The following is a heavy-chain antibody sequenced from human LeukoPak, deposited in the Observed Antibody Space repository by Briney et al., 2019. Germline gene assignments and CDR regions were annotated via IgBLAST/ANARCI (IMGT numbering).Heavy chain of an antibody. Sequence: GGSLRLSCAASGLTFSGYSMNWVRQAPGKGLEWVSYISSGSSTIYYADSVRGRFTISRDNAKSSLYLQMNSLRAEDTAVYYCARGRADYYFDYWSQGTLVTVSS. CDR1: GLTFSGYS. D-gene: IGHD2-21*02. J-gene: IGHJ4*02. V-gene: IGHV3-48*01. CDR3: ARGRADYYFDY. CDR2: ISSGSSTI.